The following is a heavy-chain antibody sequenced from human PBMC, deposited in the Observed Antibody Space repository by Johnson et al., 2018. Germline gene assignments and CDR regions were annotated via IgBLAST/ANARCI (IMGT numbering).Heavy chain of an antibody. CDR3: AKDSRSSGWSQFDS. CDR2: ISYDESKK. D-gene: IGHD6-19*01. CDR1: GFTFSRFG. V-gene: IGHV3-30*18. Sequence: QTGGSMRLSCVASGFTFSRFGMHWVRQAPGKGLEWMTVISYDESKKYYADSVKGRFTISRDNSKNTLYLQMNSLRADDTAVYYCAKDSRSSGWSQFDSWGQGXLVTVSS. J-gene: IGHJ4*02.